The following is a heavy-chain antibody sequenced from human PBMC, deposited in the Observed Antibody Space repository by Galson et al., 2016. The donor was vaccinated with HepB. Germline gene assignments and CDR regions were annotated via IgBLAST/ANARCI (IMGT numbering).Heavy chain of an antibody. V-gene: IGHV5-51*01. CDR2: IYPGDFDI. J-gene: IGHJ6*02. D-gene: IGHD3-3*01. CDR3: ARSLTGSYDFEGAIYNYYAMDG. Sequence: QSGAEVKKPGESLKISCRGSGYSFGSYWIGWVRQMPGKGLEWMGIIYPGDFDIRYGPSFQGQVIISVDKSISTAYLQWGSLTASDTAMYYCARSLTGSYDFEGAIYNYYAMDGWGQGTTVTVS. CDR1: GYSFGSYW.